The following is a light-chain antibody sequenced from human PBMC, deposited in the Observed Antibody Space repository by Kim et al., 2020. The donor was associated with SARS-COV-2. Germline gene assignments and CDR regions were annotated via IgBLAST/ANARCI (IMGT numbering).Light chain of an antibody. CDR2: DVS. CDR1: SSVVVGYNY. CDR3: CSYAGSYTYV. Sequence: GRSATMPCTGASSVVVGYNYVTWCQQHPGKAPKLMIYDVSKRPSGVPDGFSGSKSGNTASLTISGLQAEDEADYYCCSYAGSYTYVFGTGTKVTVL. J-gene: IGLJ1*01. V-gene: IGLV2-11*01.